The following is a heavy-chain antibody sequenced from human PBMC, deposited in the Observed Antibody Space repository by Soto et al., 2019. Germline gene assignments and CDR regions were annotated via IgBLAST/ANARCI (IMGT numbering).Heavy chain of an antibody. J-gene: IGHJ5*02. CDR2: IYWNDDK. V-gene: IGHV2-5*01. Sequence: SGPTLVNPTQTLTLTCTFSGFSLSTSGVGVGWIRQPPGKALEWLALIYWNDDKRYSPSLKSRLTITKDTSKNQVVLTMTNMDPVDTATYYCAHRRPSNYDFWSGYYTNCFDPWGQGTLVTVSS. D-gene: IGHD3-3*01. CDR3: AHRRPSNYDFWSGYYTNCFDP. CDR1: GFSLSTSGVG.